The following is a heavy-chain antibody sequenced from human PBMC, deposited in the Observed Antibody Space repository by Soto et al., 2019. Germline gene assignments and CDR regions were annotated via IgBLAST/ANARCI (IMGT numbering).Heavy chain of an antibody. CDR2: ISAYTGNT. CDR1: GGTFSSYA. D-gene: IGHD4-17*01. V-gene: IGHV1-18*01. J-gene: IGHJ4*02. CDR3: ARRWTTGEIDY. Sequence: ASVKVSCKASGGTFSSYAISWVRQAPGQGLEWMGWISAYTGNTKYAQNFQGRVTMTTDTSTSTAYMELRSLRSDDTAVYYCARRWTTGEIDYWGQGTLVPVSS.